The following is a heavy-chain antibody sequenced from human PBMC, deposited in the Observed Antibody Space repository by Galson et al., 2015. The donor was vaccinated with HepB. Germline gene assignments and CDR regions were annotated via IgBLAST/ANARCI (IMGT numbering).Heavy chain of an antibody. D-gene: IGHD5-18*01. Sequence: SLRLSCAASGFTFSSYAMSWVRQAPGKGLEWVSAISGSGGSTYYADSVKGRFTISRDNSKNTLYLQMNSLRAEDTAVYYCAKPTGYSYGFHWFDPWGQGTLVTVSS. CDR1: GFTFSSYA. V-gene: IGHV3-23*01. J-gene: IGHJ5*02. CDR3: AKPTGYSYGFHWFDP. CDR2: ISGSGGST.